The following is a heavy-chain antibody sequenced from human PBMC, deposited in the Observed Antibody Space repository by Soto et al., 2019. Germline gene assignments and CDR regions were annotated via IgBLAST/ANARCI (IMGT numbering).Heavy chain of an antibody. V-gene: IGHV3-30*18. J-gene: IGHJ3*02. D-gene: IGHD2-15*01. CDR2: ISYDGSNK. CDR3: AKDQLGYCSGGSCYQDAFDI. Sequence: GGSLRLSCAASGFTFSSYGMHWVRQAPGKGLEWVAVISYDGSNKYYADSVKGRFTISRDNSKNTLYLQMNSLRAEDTAVYYCAKDQLGYCSGGSCYQDAFDIWGQGTMVTVSS. CDR1: GFTFSSYG.